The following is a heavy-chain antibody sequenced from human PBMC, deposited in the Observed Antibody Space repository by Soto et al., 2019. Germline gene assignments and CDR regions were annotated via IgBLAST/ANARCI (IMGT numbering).Heavy chain of an antibody. V-gene: IGHV3-33*01. J-gene: IGHJ4*02. D-gene: IGHD3-10*01. Sequence: QVQLVESGGGVVQPGRSLRLSCVASGFIFRSYGFHWVRQAPGKGLEWVADIWHDGSKQYYTDSVEGRFTISRDDSKDTLYLQMNSLKPEDTAVYYCARDLSYGSASDWGQGTLVTVSS. CDR3: ARDLSYGSASD. CDR2: IWHDGSKQ. CDR1: GFIFRSYG.